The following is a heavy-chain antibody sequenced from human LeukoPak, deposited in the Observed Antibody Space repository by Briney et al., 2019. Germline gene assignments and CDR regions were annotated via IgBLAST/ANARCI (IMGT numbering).Heavy chain of an antibody. V-gene: IGHV4-61*01. CDR1: GGSVSNGNYY. D-gene: IGHD6-13*01. CDR3: ARVSAAGTGPDY. J-gene: IGHJ4*02. Sequence: SETLSLTCTVSGGSVSNGNYYWSWIRQPPGKGLEWIGFMSNSGHTDSTPSLKSRVTISVDTSKNQFSLKLNSVTAADTAVYYCARVSAAGTGPDYWGRGTLVTVSS. CDR2: MSNSGHT.